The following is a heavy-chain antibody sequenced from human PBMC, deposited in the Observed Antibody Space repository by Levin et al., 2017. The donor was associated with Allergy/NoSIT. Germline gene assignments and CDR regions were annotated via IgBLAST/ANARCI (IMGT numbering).Heavy chain of an antibody. V-gene: IGHV3-53*01. CDR1: GFSVSTSGFSVRPNY. CDR2: IYAGDRT. J-gene: IGHJ3*02. D-gene: IGHD3-16*01. CDR3: ATGFPSYYDTSLDNTAFDT. Sequence: GGSLRLSCAASGFSVSTSGFSVRPNYMNWVRQAPGKGLEWVSVIYAGDRTYYADSVKGRFTSSTDSSKNTVYLQMNSLRAEDTAVYYCATGFPSYYDTSLDNTAFDTWGQGTMVTVSS.